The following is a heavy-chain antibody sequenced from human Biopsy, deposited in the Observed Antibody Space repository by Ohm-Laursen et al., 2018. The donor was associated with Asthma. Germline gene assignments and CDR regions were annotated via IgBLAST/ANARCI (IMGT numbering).Heavy chain of an antibody. D-gene: IGHD1-20*01. CDR1: GFTFSDYD. V-gene: IGHV3-30-3*01. J-gene: IGHJ6*02. CDR2: ISYDGTNK. CDR3: ARDQRSDNWNPWGMDV. Sequence: SLRLSCSASGFTFSDYDMHWVRQAPGKGLEWVAVISYDGTNKDYADSVKGRFTFSRDNSQNTLSLEMISLRVEDTAVYYCARDQRSDNWNPWGMDVWGLGTTVTV.